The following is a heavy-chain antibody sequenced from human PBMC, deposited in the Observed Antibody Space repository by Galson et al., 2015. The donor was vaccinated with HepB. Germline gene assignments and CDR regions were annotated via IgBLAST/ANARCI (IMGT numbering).Heavy chain of an antibody. Sequence: SVKVSCKASGGTFSSYAISWVRQAPGQGLEWMGGIIPIFGTANYAQKFQGRVTITADESTSTAYMERSSLRSEDTAVYYCARGGQGCSSTSCYMPQGFPPDVWGQGTTVTVSS. J-gene: IGHJ6*02. CDR3: ARGGQGCSSTSCYMPQGFPPDV. CDR2: IIPIFGTA. V-gene: IGHV1-69*13. D-gene: IGHD2-2*02. CDR1: GGTFSSYA.